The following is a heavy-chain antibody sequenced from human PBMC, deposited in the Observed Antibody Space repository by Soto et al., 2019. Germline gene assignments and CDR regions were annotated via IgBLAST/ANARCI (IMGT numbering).Heavy chain of an antibody. CDR1: GGSIITTTYY. V-gene: IGHV4-39*01. J-gene: IGHJ4*02. D-gene: IGHD3-22*01. CDR2: VYYSGST. Sequence: QLQLQESGPGLVKPSETLSLTCTVSGGSIITTTYYWGWLRQPPGKGLEWIGSVYYSGSTYYNPSLKRRVTLSVDTSLNQFSLMLGSVTAADTAVFFRARAPTYYRHDYWGLGNLVTVSS. CDR3: ARAPTYYRHDY.